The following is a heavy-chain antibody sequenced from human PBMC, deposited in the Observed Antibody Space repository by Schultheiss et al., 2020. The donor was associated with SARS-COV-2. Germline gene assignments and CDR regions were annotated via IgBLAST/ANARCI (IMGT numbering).Heavy chain of an antibody. CDR2: ISGSGGTT. CDR1: GFTFSSYW. V-gene: IGHV3-23*01. Sequence: GGSLRLSCAASGFTFSSYWMHWVRQAPGKGLVWVSAISGSGGTTYYADSVKGRFTISRDHPKNTLYLQMSSLRAEDTAVYYCARLGNSYDLSFDYWGQGTLVTVSS. J-gene: IGHJ4*02. D-gene: IGHD5-18*01. CDR3: ARLGNSYDLSFDY.